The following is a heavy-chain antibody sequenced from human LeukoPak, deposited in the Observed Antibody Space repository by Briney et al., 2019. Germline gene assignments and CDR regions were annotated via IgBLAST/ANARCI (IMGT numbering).Heavy chain of an antibody. CDR3: ARDKHRYCSGGSCSRALY. CDR1: GYTFTSYG. V-gene: IGHV1-18*01. CDR2: ISAYNGNT. Sequence: ASVKVSCKASGYTFTSYGISWVRQAPGQGLEWMGWISAYNGNTNYAQKLQGRVTMTTDTSTSTAYMELRSLRSDDTAVYYCARDKHRYCSGGSCSRALYWGQGTLVTVSS. D-gene: IGHD2-15*01. J-gene: IGHJ4*02.